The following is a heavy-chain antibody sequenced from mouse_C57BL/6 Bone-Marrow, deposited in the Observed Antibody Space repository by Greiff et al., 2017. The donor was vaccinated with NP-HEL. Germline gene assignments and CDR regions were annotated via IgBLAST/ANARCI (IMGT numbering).Heavy chain of an antibody. CDR3: GINAMDY. V-gene: IGHV10-3*01. CDR2: IRSNSSNYET. CDR1: GFTFNTYA. J-gene: IGHJ4*01. Sequence: EVQGVESGGGLVQPKGSLKLSCAASGFTFNTYAMHWVRQAPGKGLEWVARIRSNSSNYETSYAVSVKDRFTIARDDSQSMLYLQMNNLKTEDTAMYYCGINAMDYWGQGTSVTVSS.